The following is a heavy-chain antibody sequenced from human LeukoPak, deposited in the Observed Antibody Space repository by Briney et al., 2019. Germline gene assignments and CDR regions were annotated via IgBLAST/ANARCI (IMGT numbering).Heavy chain of an antibody. J-gene: IGHJ4*02. V-gene: IGHV1-2*04. Sequence: ASVEVSCKASGYTFTGYYMHWVRQAPGQGLEWMGWFNPNSGGTNYAQKFQGWVTMTRDTSISTAYMELSRLRSDDTAVYYCAGTMYSSSWYVLDYWGQGTLVTVSS. CDR2: FNPNSGGT. CDR3: AGTMYSSSWYVLDY. CDR1: GYTFTGYY. D-gene: IGHD6-13*01.